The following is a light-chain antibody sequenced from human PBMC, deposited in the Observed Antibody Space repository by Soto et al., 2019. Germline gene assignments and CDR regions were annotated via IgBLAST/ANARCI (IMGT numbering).Light chain of an antibody. J-gene: IGKJ5*01. CDR1: QSMTTR. CDR3: QQRRSWPPTIT. CDR2: GAF. Sequence: EIVMTQSPATLSVSPGEGVTLSCRASQSMTTRLAWYQQKPGQAPRLLIHGAFTRATGIPARFSGSGSGTEFTLTISTLQSEDFAVYYCQQRRSWPPTITFGQGTRLEI. V-gene: IGKV3-15*01.